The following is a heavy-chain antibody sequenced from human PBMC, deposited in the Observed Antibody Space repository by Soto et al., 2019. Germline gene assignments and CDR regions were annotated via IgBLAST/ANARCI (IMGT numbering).Heavy chain of an antibody. D-gene: IGHD3-10*01. Sequence: QVQLQESGPGLVKASETLSLTCTVSAGSISSYYWGWIRQSPGKGLEWIGYIYNSGSTNYNPSLKSRLTMSVDTSKNQFSLKRSSVTAADTAVYYCARIIRTLAWDGVDVWGQGTRVTV. CDR1: AGSISSYY. CDR3: ARIIRTLAWDGVDV. V-gene: IGHV4-59*01. J-gene: IGHJ6*02. CDR2: IYNSGST.